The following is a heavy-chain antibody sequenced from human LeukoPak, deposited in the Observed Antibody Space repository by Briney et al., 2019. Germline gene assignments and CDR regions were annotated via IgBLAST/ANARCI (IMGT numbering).Heavy chain of an antibody. V-gene: IGHV1-69*04. J-gene: IGHJ4*02. Sequence: GASVKVPCKASGGTFSSYAISWVRQAPGQGLEWMGRIIPILGIANYAQKFQGRVTITADKSTSTAYMELSSLRSEDTAVYYCATDLNPLGNDMFKYCSGEEDEPSYLDYWGQGTLVTVSS. CDR1: GGTFSSYA. CDR2: IIPILGIA. CDR3: ATDLNPLGNDMFKYCSGEEDEPSYLDY. D-gene: IGHD2-15*01.